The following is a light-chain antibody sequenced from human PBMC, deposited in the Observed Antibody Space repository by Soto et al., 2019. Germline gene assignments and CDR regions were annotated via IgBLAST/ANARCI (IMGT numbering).Light chain of an antibody. Sequence: QSALTQPPSASGTPGQRVTISCSGSSSNIGSKTVNWYQQLPGTAPKLLIYTNDRRPSGVPDRFSASKSGTSASLAISGLQSEDEADYFCAAWDDSLNVLFGGGTKVTVL. CDR1: SSNIGSKT. CDR2: TND. J-gene: IGLJ2*01. CDR3: AAWDDSLNVL. V-gene: IGLV1-44*01.